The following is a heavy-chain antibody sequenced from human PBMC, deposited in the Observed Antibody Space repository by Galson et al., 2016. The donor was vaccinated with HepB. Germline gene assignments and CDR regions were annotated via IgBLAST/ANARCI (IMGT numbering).Heavy chain of an antibody. D-gene: IGHD2-2*01. V-gene: IGHV3-33*01. CDR2: IWSDGSNK. CDR3: ARDRVPAARHFYYGMDV. Sequence: SLRLSCAASGFTLRSYGVHWVRQAPGKGLEWVALIWSDGSNKNYADSVKGRFTISRDNSKNTLYLQMSSLRAEDTAVYYCARDRVPAARHFYYGMDVRGQGTKVTVSS. J-gene: IGHJ6*02. CDR1: GFTLRSYG.